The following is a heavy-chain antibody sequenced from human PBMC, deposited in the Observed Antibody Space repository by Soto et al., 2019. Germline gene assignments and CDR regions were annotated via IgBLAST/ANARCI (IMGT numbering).Heavy chain of an antibody. Sequence: GGSLRLSCASSGFTFSSYAMSLVRQAPGKGLEWVSAISGSGGSTYYADSVKGRFTISRDNSKNTLYLQMNSLRAEDTAVYYCAKWAQYCSGGSCAPSPFDYWGQGTLVTVSS. J-gene: IGHJ4*02. CDR3: AKWAQYCSGGSCAPSPFDY. D-gene: IGHD2-15*01. CDR1: GFTFSSYA. V-gene: IGHV3-23*01. CDR2: ISGSGGST.